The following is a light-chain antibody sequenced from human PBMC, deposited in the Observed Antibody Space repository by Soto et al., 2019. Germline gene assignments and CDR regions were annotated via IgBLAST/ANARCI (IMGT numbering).Light chain of an antibody. CDR3: QQYGSLWT. J-gene: IGKJ1*01. Sequence: EVVLTQSPDTLSLSPGERATLSCRASQSISSDYLVWYQQKPGQAPRLLIYGASSRATGIPDRFSGSGSGTDFTLTISRLEPEDFAVYYCQQYGSLWTFGQGTKVDI. V-gene: IGKV3-20*01. CDR1: QSISSDY. CDR2: GAS.